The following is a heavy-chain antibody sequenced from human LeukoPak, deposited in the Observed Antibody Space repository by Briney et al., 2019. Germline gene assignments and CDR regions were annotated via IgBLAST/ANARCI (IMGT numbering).Heavy chain of an antibody. J-gene: IGHJ6*02. CDR3: ASAGGNSVYSYYYGMDV. D-gene: IGHD4-23*01. Sequence: SVRVSFKASGGTFISYAISWLRQAPGRGLEWMGRVIPILGIANYAQKFKGRVTITADKSTSTAYMELSSLRSEDTAVYYCASAGGNSVYSYYYGMDVWGQGTTVTVSS. CDR2: VIPILGIA. CDR1: GGTFISYA. V-gene: IGHV1-69*04.